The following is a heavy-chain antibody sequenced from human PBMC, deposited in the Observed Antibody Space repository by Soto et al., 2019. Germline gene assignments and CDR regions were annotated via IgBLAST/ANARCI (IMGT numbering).Heavy chain of an antibody. CDR3: ARIHCSGGSCPFDP. J-gene: IGHJ5*02. Sequence: QVTLKESGPVLVKPTETLTLTCTVSGFSLSNARMGVSWIRQPPGKALEWLAHIFSNDEKSYSTSLKGRRTNSKDTSKSQVVLTMTNMYPVDTASYYGARIHCSGGSCPFDPWGQGTLVTVSS. V-gene: IGHV2-26*01. CDR1: GFSLSNARMG. D-gene: IGHD2-15*01. CDR2: IFSNDEK.